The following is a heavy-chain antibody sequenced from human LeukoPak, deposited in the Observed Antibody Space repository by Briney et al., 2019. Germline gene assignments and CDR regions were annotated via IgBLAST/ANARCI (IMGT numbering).Heavy chain of an antibody. CDR3: ARQLWFGDLCHFDY. CDR2: ICNSGST. J-gene: IGHJ4*02. V-gene: IGHV4-39*01. Sequence: PSETLSLTCTVSGGPISSNSYYWGWIRQPPGKGLEWIYSICNSGSTCYNPSLESRVTISVDTSKNQFSLRLSSVTAADTAVYYCARQLWFGDLCHFDYWGQGTLVTVSS. CDR1: GGPISSNSYY. D-gene: IGHD3-10*01.